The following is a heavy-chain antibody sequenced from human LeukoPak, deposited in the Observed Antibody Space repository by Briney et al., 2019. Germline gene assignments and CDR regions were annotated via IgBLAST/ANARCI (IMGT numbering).Heavy chain of an antibody. V-gene: IGHV3-74*03. Sequence: PGGSLRLSCAAAGFTFSNYWMHWVRQAPGKGLVWVAVIKTDGSDMQYADSVKGRFTISRDNAKNSLYLQMNSLRAEDTALYYCARDATYCAGGSCSRFDPWGQGTLVTVSS. J-gene: IGHJ5*02. D-gene: IGHD2-15*01. CDR1: GFTFSNYW. CDR2: IKTDGSDM. CDR3: ARDATYCAGGSCSRFDP.